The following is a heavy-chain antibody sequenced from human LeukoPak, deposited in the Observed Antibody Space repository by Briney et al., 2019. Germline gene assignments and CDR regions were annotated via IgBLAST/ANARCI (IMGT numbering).Heavy chain of an antibody. J-gene: IGHJ4*02. V-gene: IGHV5-51*01. CDR2: IYPGDSDT. CDR1: GYSFPTYW. D-gene: IGHD1-7*01. Sequence: GESLKISCKGSGYSFPTYWIGWVRQMPEKGLEWMGIIYPGDSDTRYSPSFQGQVTISADKSFSTAYLQRHSLKASDTAMYYCARQRGNYYFDYWGQGTLVTVSS. CDR3: ARQRGNYYFDY.